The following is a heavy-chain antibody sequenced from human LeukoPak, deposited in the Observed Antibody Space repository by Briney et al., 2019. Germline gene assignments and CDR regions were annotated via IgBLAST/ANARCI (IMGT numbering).Heavy chain of an antibody. Sequence: SETLSLTCTVSGGSISSCSYYWGWIRQPPGRGLEWIGYIYYSGSTDYSPSLKSRVTISLDMSRNQLSLKLTSVTAADTAAYYCARQGRRRWPPDGFYIWGQGTMVTVSS. V-gene: IGHV4-39*01. CDR1: GGSISSCSYY. D-gene: IGHD2-15*01. CDR2: IYYSGST. J-gene: IGHJ3*02. CDR3: ARQGRRRWPPDGFYI.